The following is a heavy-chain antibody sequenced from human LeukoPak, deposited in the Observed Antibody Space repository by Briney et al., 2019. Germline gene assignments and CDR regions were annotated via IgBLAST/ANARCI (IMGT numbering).Heavy chain of an antibody. Sequence: PGGSLRLSCAASGFTFDDYAMHWVRQAPGKGLEWVSGISWNSGSIGYADSVKGRFTISRDNAKNSLYLQMNSLRAEDTALYYCAKDIFRRGAGSDYWGQGTLVTVSS. J-gene: IGHJ4*02. V-gene: IGHV3-9*01. D-gene: IGHD6-19*01. CDR3: AKDIFRRGAGSDY. CDR2: ISWNSGSI. CDR1: GFTFDDYA.